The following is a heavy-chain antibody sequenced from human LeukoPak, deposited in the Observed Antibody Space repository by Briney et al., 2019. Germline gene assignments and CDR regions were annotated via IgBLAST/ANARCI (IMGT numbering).Heavy chain of an antibody. CDR2: ISYSSSPI. CDR3: ARAVGNHFDY. Sequence: GGSLRLSCAASGFTFSTYSVKWVRQAPGKGLECVSYISYSSSPIYYADSVKGRFTISRDNAKNSLYLQMNSLRAEDTAVYYCARAVGNHFDYWGQGTLVTVSS. CDR1: GFTFSTYS. V-gene: IGHV3-48*01. D-gene: IGHD4-23*01. J-gene: IGHJ4*02.